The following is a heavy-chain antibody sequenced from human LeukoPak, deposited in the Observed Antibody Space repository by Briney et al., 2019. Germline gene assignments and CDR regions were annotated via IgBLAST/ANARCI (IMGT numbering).Heavy chain of an antibody. CDR1: GFTFSSYS. CDR3: ASNGDGYNWCAFDI. D-gene: IGHD5-24*01. CDR2: ISSSSSTI. V-gene: IGHV3-48*04. J-gene: IGHJ3*02. Sequence: GGSLRLSCAASGFTFSSYSMNWVRQAPGKGLEWVSYISSSSSTIYYADSVKGRFTISRDNAKNSLYLQMNSLRAEDTAVYYCASNGDGYNWCAFDIWGQGTMFTVSS.